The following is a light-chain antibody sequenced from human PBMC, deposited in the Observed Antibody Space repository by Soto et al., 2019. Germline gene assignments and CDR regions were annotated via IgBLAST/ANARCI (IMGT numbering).Light chain of an antibody. V-gene: IGLV2-23*01. CDR1: SSDVGSYNL. CDR3: CSYAGSSTLV. J-gene: IGLJ2*01. CDR2: EGS. Sequence: QSVLTQPASVSGSPGQSITISCTGTSSDVGSYNLVSWYQQHPGKAPKLMIYEGSKRPSGVSNRFSGSKSGNTASLTISGLQDEDAADYYCCSYAGSSTLVFGGGTKVTVL.